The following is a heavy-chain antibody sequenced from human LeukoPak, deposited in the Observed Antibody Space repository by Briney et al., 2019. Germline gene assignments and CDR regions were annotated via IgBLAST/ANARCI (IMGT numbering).Heavy chain of an antibody. CDR2: ISAYNGNT. J-gene: IGHJ4*02. D-gene: IGHD3-22*01. V-gene: IGHV1-18*01. CDR1: GGTFSSYA. Sequence: ASVKVSCKASGGTFSSYAISWVRQAPGQGLEWMGWISAYNGNTNYAQKLQGRVTMTTDTSTSTACMELRSLRSDDTAVYYCARDCHPSGYDSTDIYYDSSGYHPLDYWGQGTLVTVSS. CDR3: ARDCHPSGYDSTDIYYDSSGYHPLDY.